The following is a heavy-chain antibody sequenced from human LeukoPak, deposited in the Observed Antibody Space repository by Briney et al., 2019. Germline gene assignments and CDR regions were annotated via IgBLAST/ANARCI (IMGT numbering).Heavy chain of an antibody. J-gene: IGHJ5*02. CDR3: AKGAEIDL. CDR1: GFTFTNYA. V-gene: IGHV3-23*01. D-gene: IGHD3-16*01. CDR2: VTGPGDTT. Sequence: GGSLRLSCATSGFTFTNYAMNWVRQAPGKGLEWLSAVTGPGDTTYYADSVKGRFFMSREDSKTTVYLQMNSLRAEDTAIYYCAKGAEIDLWGQGTLVTVSS.